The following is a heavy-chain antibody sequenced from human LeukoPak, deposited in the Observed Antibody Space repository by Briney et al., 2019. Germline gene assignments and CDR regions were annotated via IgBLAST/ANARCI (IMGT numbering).Heavy chain of an antibody. CDR1: GGSFSGYY. CDR2: INHSGGT. Sequence: SETLSLTCAVYGGSFSGYYWSWIRQPPGKGLEWIGEINHSGGTNYNPSLKSRVTISVDTSKNQFSLKLSSVTAADTAVYYCARGPRITIFGVVTAVSGYPVWGQGTTVTVSS. V-gene: IGHV4-34*01. J-gene: IGHJ6*02. CDR3: ARGPRITIFGVVTAVSGYPV. D-gene: IGHD3-3*01.